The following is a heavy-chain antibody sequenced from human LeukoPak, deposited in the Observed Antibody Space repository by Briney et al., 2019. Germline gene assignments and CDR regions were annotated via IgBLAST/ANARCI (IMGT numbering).Heavy chain of an antibody. Sequence: GASVKVSCKASGYTFTSYDINWVRQATGQGLEWMGWTNVNSGNTGYAQKFQGRVTMTRSTSISTAYMELSSLRSDDTAVYYCARGRGSRSFDYWGQGTLVTVSS. J-gene: IGHJ4*02. CDR2: TNVNSGNT. D-gene: IGHD1-14*01. CDR1: GYTFTSYD. V-gene: IGHV1-8*01. CDR3: ARGRGSRSFDY.